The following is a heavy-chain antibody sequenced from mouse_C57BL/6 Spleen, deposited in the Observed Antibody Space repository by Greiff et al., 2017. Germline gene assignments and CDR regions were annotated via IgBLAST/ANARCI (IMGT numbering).Heavy chain of an antibody. Sequence: EVQLQQSGPELVKPGASVKLSCKASGYTFTDYYMNWVKQSPGQSLEWIGDINPSNGSTSYNEKFKGKATLTADKSSSTAYMELRRLTSEDSAVYYCARGGGDDAYWGQGTLVTVSA. CDR2: INPSNGST. J-gene: IGHJ3*01. D-gene: IGHD1-1*02. CDR1: GYTFTDYY. CDR3: ARGGGDDAY. V-gene: IGHV1-26*01.